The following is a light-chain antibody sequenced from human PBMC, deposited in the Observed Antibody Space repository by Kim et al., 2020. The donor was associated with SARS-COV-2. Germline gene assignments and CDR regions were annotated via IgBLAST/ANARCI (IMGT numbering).Light chain of an antibody. CDR3: CSYAGKYTVA. CDR1: TRDVGENNY. J-gene: IGLJ2*01. Sequence: GQSVPNSCNGTTRDVGENNYVSWYQKHPGKAPKLLIYDVSKGPSGVPDRFSGSKSGNTASLTISGLQGEDEADYYCCSYAGKYTVAFGGGTQLTVL. V-gene: IGLV2-11*01. CDR2: DVS.